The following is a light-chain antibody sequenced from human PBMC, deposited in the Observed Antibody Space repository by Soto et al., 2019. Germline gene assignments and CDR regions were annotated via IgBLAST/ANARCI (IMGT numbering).Light chain of an antibody. CDR3: QQYGRSRT. CDR2: RAS. CDR1: QSVGSNY. J-gene: IGKJ1*01. V-gene: IGKV3-20*01. Sequence: EIVLSQSPATLSLSPGESATLSCRASQSVGSNYLAWYQQKPGQAPRLLIYRASSRATGIPDRFSGSWSGTDFTLTISRLEPEDFAVFYCQQYGRSRTFGQGTKVDI.